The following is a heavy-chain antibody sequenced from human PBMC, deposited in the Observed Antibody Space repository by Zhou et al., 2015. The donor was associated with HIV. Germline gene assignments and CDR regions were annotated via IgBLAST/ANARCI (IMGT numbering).Heavy chain of an antibody. Sequence: EVQLVESGGGLIQPGGSLRLSCAASGFTVSSNYMSWVRQAPGKGLEWVSSIVGRDGNTYYAESVKGRFTISRDNSRNTLSLQMSSLRAEDTAIYYCAKGDSGSYYLVVFDIWGQGTMVTVSS. CDR2: IVGRDGNT. CDR3: AKGDSGSYYLVVFDI. D-gene: IGHD1-26*01. J-gene: IGHJ3*02. V-gene: IGHV3-53*01. CDR1: GFTVSSNY.